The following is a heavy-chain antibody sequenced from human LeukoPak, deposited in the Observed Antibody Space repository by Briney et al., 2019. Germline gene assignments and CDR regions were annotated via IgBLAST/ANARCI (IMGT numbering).Heavy chain of an antibody. CDR3: ARGDFWSGFYNY. J-gene: IGHJ4*02. CDR2: IYTSGTS. D-gene: IGHD3-3*01. V-gene: IGHV4-4*07. CDR1: GGSISGYY. Sequence: SETLSLTCTVSGGSISGYYWSWIRQPAGKGLEWIGRIYTSGTSNYNPSLKSRVTMSVDTSKNQFSLKLSSMTAADTAVYYCARGDFWSGFYNYWGQGTLVTVSS.